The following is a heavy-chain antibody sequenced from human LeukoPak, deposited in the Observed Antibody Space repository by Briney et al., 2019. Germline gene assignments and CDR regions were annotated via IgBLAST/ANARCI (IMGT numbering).Heavy chain of an antibody. D-gene: IGHD3-22*01. V-gene: IGHV3-33*01. CDR1: GFTFSSYG. CDR3: ARELRNYYDSSGYSPSFDY. J-gene: IGHJ4*02. Sequence: GGSLRLSSAASGFTFSSYGMHWVRQAPGKGLEWVAVIWYDGSNKYYADSVKSRFTISRDNSKNTLYLQMNSLRAEDTAVYHCARELRNYYDSSGYSPSFDYWGQGTLVTVSS. CDR2: IWYDGSNK.